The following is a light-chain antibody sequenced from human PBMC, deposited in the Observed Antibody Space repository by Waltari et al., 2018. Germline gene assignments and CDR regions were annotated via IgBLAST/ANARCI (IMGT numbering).Light chain of an antibody. V-gene: IGLV2-8*01. CDR2: AVI. Sequence: ALTHPPPSPGSHGQPPTIPCAGTSIDFGANAFVTCNQQHPRKVPTLLIPAVIKRPSAVPVLCSFSTSCNTAALTASGLQAEDEADYYYSSDVGTNNYYSVFGGGTKLTVL. CDR3: SSDVGTNNYYSV. J-gene: IGLJ3*02. CDR1: SIDFGANAF.